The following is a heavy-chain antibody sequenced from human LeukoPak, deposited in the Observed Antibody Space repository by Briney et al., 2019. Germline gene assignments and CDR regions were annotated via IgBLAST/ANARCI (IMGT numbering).Heavy chain of an antibody. Sequence: PGGSLRLSCAASGFTFSSYAMHWVRQAPGKGLEWVAVISYDGSNKYYADSVKGRFTISRDNSKNTLYLQMNSLRAEDTAVYYCARQSYGSGSYERMDVWGQGTTVTVSS. V-gene: IGHV3-30*14. D-gene: IGHD3-10*01. CDR2: ISYDGSNK. CDR3: ARQSYGSGSYERMDV. J-gene: IGHJ6*02. CDR1: GFTFSSYA.